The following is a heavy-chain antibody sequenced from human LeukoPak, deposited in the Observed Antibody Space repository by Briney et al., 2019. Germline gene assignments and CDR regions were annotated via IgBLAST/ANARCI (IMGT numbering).Heavy chain of an antibody. CDR1: GDSVSRSDSY. CDR3: ARRRYYDGSGYLG. J-gene: IGHJ1*01. V-gene: IGHV4-39*01. Sequence: SETLSLTCSVSGDSVSRSDSYWDWIRQPPGKGLEWIGTIYYSGRTYYSPSLKSRVTMSVDPSNNQFPLNLRSVTAADTAVYYCARRRYYDGSGYLGWGQGTLLSVSS. D-gene: IGHD3-22*01. CDR2: IYYSGRT.